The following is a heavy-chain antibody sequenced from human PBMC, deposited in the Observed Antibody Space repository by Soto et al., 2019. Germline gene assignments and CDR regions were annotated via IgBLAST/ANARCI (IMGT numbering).Heavy chain of an antibody. CDR2: ISGSGGST. CDR1: GFTFSSYA. J-gene: IGHJ3*02. D-gene: IGHD3-3*01. Sequence: EVQLLESGGGLVQPGGSLRLSCAASGFTFSSYAMSWVRQAPGKGLEWVSAISGSGGSTYYADSVKGRFTISRDNSKNTRYLQMNSLRAEDTAVYYCAKDSTITIFGVVTDDAFDIWGQGTMVTVSS. CDR3: AKDSTITIFGVVTDDAFDI. V-gene: IGHV3-23*01.